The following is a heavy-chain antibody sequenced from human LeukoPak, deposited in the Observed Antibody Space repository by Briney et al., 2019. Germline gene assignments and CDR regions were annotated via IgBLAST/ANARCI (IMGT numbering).Heavy chain of an antibody. J-gene: IGHJ5*02. CDR1: GFTFSSYS. V-gene: IGHV3-21*01. CDR3: ARDADHSRFDP. CDR2: ISSSSSYI. Sequence: GRSLRLSCAASGFTFSSYSMNWVRQAPGKGLEWVSSISSSSSYIYYADSVKGRFTISRDNAKNSLYLQMNSLRAEDTAVYYCARDADHSRFDPWGQGTLVTVSS.